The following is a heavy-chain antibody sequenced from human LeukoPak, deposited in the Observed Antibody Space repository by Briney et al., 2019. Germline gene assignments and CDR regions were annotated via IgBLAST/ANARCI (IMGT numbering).Heavy chain of an antibody. CDR2: IHYSGRT. D-gene: IGHD3-16*01. J-gene: IGHJ5*02. CDR3: ARGDYYAGGGRNWFDP. CDR1: GGSISSNY. Sequence: PSETLCLTRTVSGGSISSNYWSWVRQPPGKGLEWIGYIHYSGRTNYNPSLKSRVTISVDTSKNQFSLGLTSVTAADTAVYYCARGDYYAGGGRNWFDPWGQGTLVSASS. V-gene: IGHV4-59*12.